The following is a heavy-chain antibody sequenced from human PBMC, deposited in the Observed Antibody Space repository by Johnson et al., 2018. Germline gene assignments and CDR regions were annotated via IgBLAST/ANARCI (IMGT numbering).Heavy chain of an antibody. J-gene: IGHJ1*01. CDR3: TRSDYSGTYFS. D-gene: IGHD1-26*01. CDR1: GFSFSGSP. CDR2: IRSKANNYAI. Sequence: VQLQESGGGLVQPGGSLKLSCAASGFSFSGSPMHWVRQASGKGLEWVGRIRSKANNYAIAYGASVKGRFTISRDDSKNTAYLQMNSLKTEDTGVYYCTRSDYSGTYFSWGQGTRVTVSS. V-gene: IGHV3-73*02.